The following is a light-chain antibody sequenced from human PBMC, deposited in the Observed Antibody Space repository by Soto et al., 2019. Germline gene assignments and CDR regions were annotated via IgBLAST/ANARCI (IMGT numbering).Light chain of an antibody. Sequence: DIQMTQSPSSLSASVGDRVTITCQASQDIANYLNWYQQKAGRAPKFLIYDASNLETGVPSRFSGSGSWTDFTLTISSLQPEDIATYYCQQYDNLPLTFGGGTKVEIK. CDR1: QDIANY. V-gene: IGKV1-33*01. CDR3: QQYDNLPLT. J-gene: IGKJ4*01. CDR2: DAS.